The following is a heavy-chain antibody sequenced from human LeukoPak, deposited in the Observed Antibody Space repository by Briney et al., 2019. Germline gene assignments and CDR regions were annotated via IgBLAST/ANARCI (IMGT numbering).Heavy chain of an antibody. V-gene: IGHV3-23*01. J-gene: IGHJ4*02. Sequence: GGSLSLSCAASGFTFSSYAMSWVRQAPGKVLEWVSAIICIGGSTYYADSVKGRFTISRDNSKNTLYLQMNSLRAEDTAVYYCAKDFGVYDILTGYYNSPFDYWGQGTLVTVSS. CDR1: GFTFSSYA. CDR2: IICIGGST. D-gene: IGHD3-9*01. CDR3: AKDFGVYDILTGYYNSPFDY.